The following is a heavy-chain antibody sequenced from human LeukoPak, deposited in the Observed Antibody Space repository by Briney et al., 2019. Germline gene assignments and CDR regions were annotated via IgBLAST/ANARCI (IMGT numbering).Heavy chain of an antibody. CDR2: IYHSGST. V-gene: IGHV4-30-2*01. D-gene: IGHD3-22*01. Sequence: SQTLSLTCAVSGGSISSGGYSWSWIRQPPGKGLEWIGYIYHSGSTYCNPSLKSRVTISVDRSKNQFSLKLSSVTAADTAVYYCARRGYYDSTGDFDPWGQGTLATVSS. J-gene: IGHJ5*02. CDR1: GGSISSGGYS. CDR3: ARRGYYDSTGDFDP.